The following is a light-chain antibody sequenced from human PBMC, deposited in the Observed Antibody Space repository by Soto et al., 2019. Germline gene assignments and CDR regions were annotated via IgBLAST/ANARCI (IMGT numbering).Light chain of an antibody. CDR1: QSVSSY. CDR3: QQLSNWHPKCT. CDR2: DAS. V-gene: IGKV3-11*01. J-gene: IGKJ1*01. Sequence: EIVLTQSPATLSLSPGERATLSCRASQSVSSYLAWYQQKHGQAPRILIYDASNRVTGIPARFSGSGSGTDFTLTISSLEPEDLSVYYCQQLSNWHPKCTFAQGTKVEIK.